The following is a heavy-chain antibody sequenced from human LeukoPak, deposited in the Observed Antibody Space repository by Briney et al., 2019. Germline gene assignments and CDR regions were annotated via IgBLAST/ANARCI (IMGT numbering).Heavy chain of an antibody. J-gene: IGHJ3*02. CDR1: RFTFDDYG. CDR2: INWNGGST. CDR3: AREWAVATPAFDI. V-gene: IGHV3-20*04. D-gene: IGHD5-12*01. Sequence: GGSLRLSCVASRFTFDDYGMSWVRQAPGKGLEWVSHINWNGGSTAYADSVKGRFTISRDNAKNSLYLQMNSLRAEDTALYYCAREWAVATPAFDIWGQGTMVTVSS.